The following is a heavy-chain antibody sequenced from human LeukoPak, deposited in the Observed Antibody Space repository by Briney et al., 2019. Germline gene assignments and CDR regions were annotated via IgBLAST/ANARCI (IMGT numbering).Heavy chain of an antibody. J-gene: IGHJ3*02. Sequence: ASVKVSCKASGYTFTSYYMHWVRQAPGQGLEWMGIINPSGGSTSYAQKFQGRVTMTRDMSTSTVYMELSSLRSEDTAVYCCAREGQLPRGGDGDAFDIWGQGTMVTVSS. CDR1: GYTFTSYY. V-gene: IGHV1-46*01. D-gene: IGHD2-2*01. CDR2: INPSGGST. CDR3: AREGQLPRGGDGDAFDI.